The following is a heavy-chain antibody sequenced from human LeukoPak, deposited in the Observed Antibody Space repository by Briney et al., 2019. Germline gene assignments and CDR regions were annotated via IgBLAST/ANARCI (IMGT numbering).Heavy chain of an antibody. CDR2: INSSGSII. D-gene: IGHD3-10*01. V-gene: IGHV3-48*03. Sequence: PGGSLRLSCAASGFTFSSYGMNWVRQAPGEGLEWVSYINSSGSIIYYADSVKGRFTISRDNAKNSLYLQMNSLRAEDTAVYYCARDGTFYGSGSYFRYGMDVWGQGTTVTVSS. J-gene: IGHJ6*02. CDR1: GFTFSSYG. CDR3: ARDGTFYGSGSYFRYGMDV.